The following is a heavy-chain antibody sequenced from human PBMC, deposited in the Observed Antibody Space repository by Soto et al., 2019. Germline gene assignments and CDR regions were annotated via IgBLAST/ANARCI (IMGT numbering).Heavy chain of an antibody. J-gene: IGHJ4*02. V-gene: IGHV3-23*01. CDR1: GFTFTIFA. CDR2: ISGSGGST. D-gene: IGHD7-27*01. Sequence: HPGGSLRLSCAASGFTFTIFAMSWVRQSPGKGLEWVSTISGSGGSTYYADAVKGRFTISRDNSMGTLYLQMKSLRVEDTAIYYCAKEVSLGSTVDLGYWGQGTPVTVSS. CDR3: AKEVSLGSTVDLGY.